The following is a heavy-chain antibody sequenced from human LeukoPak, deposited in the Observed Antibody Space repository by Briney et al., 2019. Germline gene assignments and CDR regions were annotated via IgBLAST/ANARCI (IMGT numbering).Heavy chain of an antibody. Sequence: PGGSLRLSCAASGFTFSDYFMTWIRQAPGKGLEWVSYMSSSGSITKYADSVKGRFTVSRENAKNSLYLQMNSLRAEDTAVYYCARALGDYGTYYYVMDVWGQGTTVTVSS. V-gene: IGHV3-11*01. J-gene: IGHJ6*02. CDR2: MSSSGSIT. CDR3: ARALGDYGTYYYVMDV. D-gene: IGHD4-17*01. CDR1: GFTFSDYF.